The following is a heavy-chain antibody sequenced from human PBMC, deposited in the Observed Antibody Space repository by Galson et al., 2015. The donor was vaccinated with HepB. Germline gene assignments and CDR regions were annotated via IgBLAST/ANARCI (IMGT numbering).Heavy chain of an antibody. CDR2: ISYDGSEK. V-gene: IGHV3-30*18. CDR3: AKAFNGDPFDY. D-gene: IGHD4-17*01. Sequence: SLRLSCAASEFTFRSYGMHWVRQAPGKGLEWVAVISYDGSEKSYAESVKGRFTISRDNSKKTLYLHMNSLRPEDTAIYYCAKAFNGDPFDYWGQGTLVTVSS. CDR1: EFTFRSYG. J-gene: IGHJ4*02.